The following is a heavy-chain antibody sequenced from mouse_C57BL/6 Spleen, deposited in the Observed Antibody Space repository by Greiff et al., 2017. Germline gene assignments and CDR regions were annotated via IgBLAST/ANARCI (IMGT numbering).Heavy chain of an antibody. CDR1: GYAFSSYW. CDR3: ARRLLRPYYAMDY. Sequence: VQLQQSGAELVKPGASVKISCKASGYAFSSYWMNWVKQRPGKGLEWIGQIYPGDGDTNYNGKFKGKATLTADKSSSTAYMQLSSLTSEDSAVXFCARRLLRPYYAMDYWGQGTSVTVSS. D-gene: IGHD2-3*01. CDR2: IYPGDGDT. J-gene: IGHJ4*01. V-gene: IGHV1-80*01.